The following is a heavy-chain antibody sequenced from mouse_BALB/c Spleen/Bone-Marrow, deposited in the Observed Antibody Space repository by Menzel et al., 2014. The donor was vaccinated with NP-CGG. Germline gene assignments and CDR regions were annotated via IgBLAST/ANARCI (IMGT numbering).Heavy chain of an antibody. CDR2: IDPANGNT. Sequence: DVKLQESGAELVKPGASVKLSCTASGFNIKDTYMHWVKQRPEQGLEWIGRIDPANGNTKYDPKFQGKATITADTSSNTAYLLLSSLTSEDTAVYYCAVYYFGRSSFAYWGQGTLVTVSA. CDR3: AVYYFGRSSFAY. V-gene: IGHV14-3*02. J-gene: IGHJ3*01. CDR1: GFNIKDTY. D-gene: IGHD1-1*01.